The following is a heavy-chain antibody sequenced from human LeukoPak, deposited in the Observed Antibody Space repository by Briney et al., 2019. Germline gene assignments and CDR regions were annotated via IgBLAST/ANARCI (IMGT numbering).Heavy chain of an antibody. Sequence: PGGSLRLSCAASGFTFSSYAMSWVRQAPGKGLEWVAFMRYDGSNKYYADSVKGRFTISRDNSKNTLYLQMNSLRAEDTAVYYCAKGTFRYYYDSSGYYRIDWGQGTLVTVSS. J-gene: IGHJ4*02. CDR3: AKGTFRYYYDSSGYYRID. V-gene: IGHV3-30*02. CDR1: GFTFSSYA. D-gene: IGHD3-22*01. CDR2: MRYDGSNK.